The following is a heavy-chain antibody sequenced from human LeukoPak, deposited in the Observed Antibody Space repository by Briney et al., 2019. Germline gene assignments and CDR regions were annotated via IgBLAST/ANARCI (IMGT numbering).Heavy chain of an antibody. CDR2: IYSGGST. Sequence: AGGSLRLSCAASGFTVSSNYMSWVRQAPGKGLEWVSVIYSGGSTYYADSVKGRFTISRDISKNTLFLHMNSLSAEDTAVYYCARGNWNYPFDYWGQGTLDTVSS. J-gene: IGHJ4*02. CDR3: ARGNWNYPFDY. CDR1: GFTVSSNY. D-gene: IGHD1-7*01. V-gene: IGHV3-53*01.